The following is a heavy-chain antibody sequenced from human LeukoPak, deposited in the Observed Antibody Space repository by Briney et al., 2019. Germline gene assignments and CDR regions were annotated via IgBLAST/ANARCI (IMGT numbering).Heavy chain of an antibody. V-gene: IGHV1-2*02. CDR2: IDPNCGGT. Sequence: ASVKVSCKTSGYTFTDYYMHWVRQAPGQGLEWMGWIDPNCGGTNYAQKFQGRVTMTRDTSISTAHMELSRLTSDDTAVYYCARDGVVRGVIIYWGQGTLVTVSP. CDR1: GYTFTDYY. J-gene: IGHJ4*02. D-gene: IGHD3-10*01. CDR3: ARDGVVRGVIIY.